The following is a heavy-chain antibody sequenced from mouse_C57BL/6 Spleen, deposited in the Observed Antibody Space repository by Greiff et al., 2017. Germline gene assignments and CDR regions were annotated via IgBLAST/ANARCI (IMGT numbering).Heavy chain of an antibody. V-gene: IGHV6-3*01. D-gene: IGHD1-1*01. CDR2: IRLKSDNYAT. J-gene: IGHJ3*01. Sequence: EVKLVESGGGLVQPGGSMKLSCVASGFTFSNYWMNWVRQSPEKGLEWVAQIRLKSDNYATHYAESVKGRFTISRDDSKSSVYLQMNNLRAEDTVIYYCTQFSYYYGSSYLPWFAYWGQGTLVTVSA. CDR1: GFTFSNYW. CDR3: TQFSYYYGSSYLPWFAY.